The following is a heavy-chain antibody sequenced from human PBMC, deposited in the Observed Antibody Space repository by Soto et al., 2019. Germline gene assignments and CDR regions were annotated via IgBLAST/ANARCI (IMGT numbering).Heavy chain of an antibody. CDR1: GFTFSSFD. CDR2: IHRASTYI. D-gene: IGHD4-17*01. CDR3: ARRAVTTYHFFDY. J-gene: IGHJ4*02. Sequence: GGSLRLSCATSGFTFSSFDMDWVRQAPGKGLEWVSSIHRASTYIYYADSVRGRFTVSRDNAKSSLYLQMNSLTVEDTAVYYCARRAVTTYHFFDYWGQGALVTVSS. V-gene: IGHV3-21*06.